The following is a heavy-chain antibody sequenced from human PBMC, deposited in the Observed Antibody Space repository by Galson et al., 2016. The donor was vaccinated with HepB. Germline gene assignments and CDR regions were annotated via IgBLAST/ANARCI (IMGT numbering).Heavy chain of an antibody. V-gene: IGHV1-3*01. CDR2: INGGNGNA. D-gene: IGHD6-19*01. CDR1: GYTFIRYA. CDR3: ARGIAVAGTGGKLDY. Sequence: SVKVSCKASGYTFIRYAMHWVRQAPGQRLEWMGWINGGNGNAKYSPRYQGRVSIIRDTSASTGYMELSSLRSEDTAVCYCARGIAVAGTGGKLDYWGQGTLVTGSS. J-gene: IGHJ4*02.